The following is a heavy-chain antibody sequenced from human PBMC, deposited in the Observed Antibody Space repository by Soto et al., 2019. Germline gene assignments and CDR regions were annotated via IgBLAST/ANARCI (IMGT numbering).Heavy chain of an antibody. CDR1: GYTFTSYG. V-gene: IGHV1-18*01. CDR2: ISAYNGNT. D-gene: IGHD3-22*01. Sequence: VSVKVSCKASGYTFTSYGISWVRQAPGQGLEWMGWISAYNGNTNYARKLQGRVTMTTDTSTSTAYMELRSLRSDDTAVYYCAREPGAYYDSSGYFLLDYWGQGTLVTVSS. J-gene: IGHJ4*02. CDR3: AREPGAYYDSSGYFLLDY.